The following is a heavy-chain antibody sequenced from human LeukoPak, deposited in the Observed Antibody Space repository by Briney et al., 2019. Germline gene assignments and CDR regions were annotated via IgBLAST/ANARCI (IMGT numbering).Heavy chain of an antibody. CDR3: AGVVVAAYHREYYFDY. CDR1: GGSISSYY. V-gene: IGHV4-59*01. Sequence: SETLSLTCTVSGGSISSYYWSWIRQPPGKGLEWIGYIYYSGGTNYNPSLKSRVTISVDTSKNQFSLKLSSVTAADTAVYYCAGVVVAAYHREYYFDYWGQGTLVTVSS. CDR2: IYYSGGT. J-gene: IGHJ4*02. D-gene: IGHD2-15*01.